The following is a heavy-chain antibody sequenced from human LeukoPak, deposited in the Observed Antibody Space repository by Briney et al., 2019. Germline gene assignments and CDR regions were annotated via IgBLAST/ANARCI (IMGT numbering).Heavy chain of an antibody. J-gene: IGHJ4*02. V-gene: IGHV4-59*01. D-gene: IGHD3-22*01. Sequence: SETLSLTCTVYGGSISSYSWNWIRQTPGKGLEWIGNINNSGYTYNNPSLKSRVTISVDTFNNQFSLKLSSVTAADTAVYYCARGRSSYYDSGGYYYLVYWGQGTLVTVSS. CDR3: ARGRSSYYDSGGYYYLVY. CDR1: GGSISSYS. CDR2: INNSGYT.